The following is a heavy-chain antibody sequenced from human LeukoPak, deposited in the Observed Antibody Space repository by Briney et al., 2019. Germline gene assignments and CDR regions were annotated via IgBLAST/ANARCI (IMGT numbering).Heavy chain of an antibody. CDR1: GGSISSNMYY. CDR3: ARRHGTGDYGGNSGYDY. D-gene: IGHD4-23*01. CDR2: FYYSGST. Sequence: SETLSLTCTVPGGSISSNMYYWGRMRQAPGKGLERIVSFYYSGSTYYNPSLKSRVTISVDTSKNQFSLKLSSVTAADTAVYYCARRHGTGDYGGNSGYDYWGQGTLVTVSS. V-gene: IGHV4-39*01. J-gene: IGHJ4*02.